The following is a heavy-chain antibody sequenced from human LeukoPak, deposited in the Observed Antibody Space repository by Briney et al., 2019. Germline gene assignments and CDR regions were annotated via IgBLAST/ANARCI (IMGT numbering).Heavy chain of an antibody. D-gene: IGHD1-7*01. CDR1: GFTFRNSY. V-gene: IGHV3-74*01. CDR3: ARDRNYNLDY. CDR2: IDIDGNT. Sequence: GGSLKLSCAASGFTFRNSYIHWVRQSPGKGLVWVSRIDIDGNTIYADPVKGRFTISRDNAKSTLYLQMNSLRPDDTAVYYCARDRNYNLDYWGQGTLVTVSP. J-gene: IGHJ4*02.